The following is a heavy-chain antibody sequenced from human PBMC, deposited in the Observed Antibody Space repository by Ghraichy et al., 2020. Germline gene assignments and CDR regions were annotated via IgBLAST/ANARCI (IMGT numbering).Heavy chain of an antibody. J-gene: IGHJ6*02. D-gene: IGHD6-19*01. V-gene: IGHV4-34*01. Sequence: SETLSLTCAVYGGSFSGYYWSWIRQPPGKGLEWIGEINHSGSTNYNPSLKSRVTISVDTSKNQFSLKLSSVTAADTAGYYCARGGAVAGRWYYYYYGMDVWGQGTTVTVSS. CDR3: ARGGAVAGRWYYYYYGMDV. CDR1: GGSFSGYY. CDR2: INHSGST.